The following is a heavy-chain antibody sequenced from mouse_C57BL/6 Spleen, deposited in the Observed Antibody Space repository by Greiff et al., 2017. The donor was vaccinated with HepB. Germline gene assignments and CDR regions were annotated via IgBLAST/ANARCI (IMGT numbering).Heavy chain of an antibody. CDR3: ARQSNYAMDY. J-gene: IGHJ4*01. V-gene: IGHV5-17*01. CDR2: ISSGSSTI. CDR1: GFTFSDYG. D-gene: IGHD1-3*01. Sequence: EVKVVESGGGLVKPGGSLKLSCAASGFTFSDYGMHWVRQAPEKGLEWVAYISSGSSTIYYADTVKGRFTISRDNAKNTLFLQMTSLRSEDTAMYYCARQSNYAMDYWGQGTSVTVSS.